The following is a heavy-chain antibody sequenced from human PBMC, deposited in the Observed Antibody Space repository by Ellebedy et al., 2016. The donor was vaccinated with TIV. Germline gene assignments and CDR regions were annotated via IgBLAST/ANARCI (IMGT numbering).Heavy chain of an antibody. D-gene: IGHD3-10*01. CDR2: ISSSSSTI. CDR1: GFTFSSYS. Sequence: GESLKISXAASGFTFSSYSTNWVRQAPGKGLEWVSYISSSSSTIYYADSVKGRFTISRDNAKNSLYLQMNSLRAENTAVYYCARDGRGVRIYGMDVWGQGTTVTVSS. J-gene: IGHJ6*02. CDR3: ARDGRGVRIYGMDV. V-gene: IGHV3-48*04.